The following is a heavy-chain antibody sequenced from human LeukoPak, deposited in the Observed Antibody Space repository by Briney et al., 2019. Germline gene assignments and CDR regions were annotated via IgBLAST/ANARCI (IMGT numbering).Heavy chain of an antibody. V-gene: IGHV3-33*01. CDR3: ARDRCTSTSCNTPGGY. CDR2: IWYDGTNE. D-gene: IGHD2-2*02. CDR1: GFTFSSYG. Sequence: GRSLRLSCAASGFTFSSYGMHWVRQAPGKGLEWVALIWYDGTNEHCADSVKGRFTISRDNSKNTVYLQMNSLRAEDTAVYYCARDRCTSTSCNTPGGYWGQGTLVTVSS. J-gene: IGHJ4*02.